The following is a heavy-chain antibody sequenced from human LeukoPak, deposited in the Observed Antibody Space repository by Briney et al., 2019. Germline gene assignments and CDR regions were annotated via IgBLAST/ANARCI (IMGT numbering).Heavy chain of an antibody. Sequence: ASVKVSCKASGVTFSSYAISWVRQAPGQGLEWMGGIIHIFGTANYAQKLQGRVTITADESTSTAYMAVSSVRSEDTAVYYCARVDGMDVWGQGTTVTVSS. CDR2: IIHIFGTA. CDR1: GVTFSSYA. J-gene: IGHJ6*02. V-gene: IGHV1-69*13. CDR3: ARVDGMDV.